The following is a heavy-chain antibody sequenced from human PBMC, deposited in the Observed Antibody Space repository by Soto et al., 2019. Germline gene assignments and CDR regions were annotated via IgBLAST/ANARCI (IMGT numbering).Heavy chain of an antibody. J-gene: IGHJ6*02. CDR2: IYYSGET. CDR3: ARDQGGEFLKGSGMDV. V-gene: IGHV4-59*01. D-gene: IGHD3-10*01. CDR1: GDSISRYY. Sequence: QVQLQESGPGLVKPSETLSLTCTVSGDSISRYYWSWIRLSPGKGLEWIGYIYYSGETNYNPSVKSRVTISGGRTQNQFSLKPSSVTAADKAVYYCARDQGGEFLKGSGMDVWGQGTTVTVSS.